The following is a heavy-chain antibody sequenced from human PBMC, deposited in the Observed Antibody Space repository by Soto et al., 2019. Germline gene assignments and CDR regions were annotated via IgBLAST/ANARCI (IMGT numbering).Heavy chain of an antibody. V-gene: IGHV4-31*03. CDR1: GGSISSGGYY. Sequence: SETLSLTCTVSGGSISSGGYYWSWIRQHPGKGLEWIGYIYYSGSTYYNPSLKSRVTISVDTSKNQFSLKLSSVTAADTAVYYCARGVVRGVIIHANWFDPWGQGTLVTVSS. D-gene: IGHD3-10*01. J-gene: IGHJ5*02. CDR2: IYYSGST. CDR3: ARGVVRGVIIHANWFDP.